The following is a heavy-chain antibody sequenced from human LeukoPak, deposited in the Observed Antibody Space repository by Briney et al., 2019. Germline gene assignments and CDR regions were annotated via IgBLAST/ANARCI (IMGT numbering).Heavy chain of an antibody. V-gene: IGHV4-34*01. Sequence: TSETLSLTCAVYGGSFSGYYWSWIRQPPGKGLEWIGEINHSGSTNYNPSLKSRVTISVDTSKNQFSLKMSSVTAADTAVYYCASNIAARPRAFDYWGQGTLVTVSS. J-gene: IGHJ4*02. D-gene: IGHD6-6*01. CDR2: INHSGST. CDR1: GGSFSGYY. CDR3: ASNIAARPRAFDY.